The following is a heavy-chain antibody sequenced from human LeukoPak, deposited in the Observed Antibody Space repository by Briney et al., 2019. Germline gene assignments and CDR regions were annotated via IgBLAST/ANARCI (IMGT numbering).Heavy chain of an antibody. CDR3: ARVDGSVSYYDY. CDR1: GYTFTGYY. Sequence: ASVKGSCKASGYTFTGYYMHWVRQAPGQGLEWMGWINPNSGGTDYAQKFQGRVTMTRDTSISTAYMDLSSLKSDDTAVYYCARVDGSVSYYDYLGQGTLVTVSS. CDR2: INPNSGGT. J-gene: IGHJ4*02. V-gene: IGHV1-2*02. D-gene: IGHD1-26*01.